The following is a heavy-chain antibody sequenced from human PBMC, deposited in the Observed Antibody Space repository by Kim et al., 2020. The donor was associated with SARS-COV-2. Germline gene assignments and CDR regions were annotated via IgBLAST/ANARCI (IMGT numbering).Heavy chain of an antibody. CDR2: ISYDGSNK. CDR3: ARGGYSSSWHPDY. CDR1: GFTFSSYA. J-gene: IGHJ4*02. V-gene: IGHV3-30*04. D-gene: IGHD6-13*01. Sequence: GGSLRLSCAASGFTFSSYAMHWVRQAPGKGLEWVAVISYDGSNKYYVDSVKGRFTISRDNSKNTLYLQMNSLRAEDTAVYYCARGGYSSSWHPDYWGQGTLVTVSS.